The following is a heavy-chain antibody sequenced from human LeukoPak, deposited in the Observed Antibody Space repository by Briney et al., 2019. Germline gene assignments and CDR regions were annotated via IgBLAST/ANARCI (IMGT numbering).Heavy chain of an antibody. CDR2: ISYDGSNK. Sequence: GGSLRLSCAASGFTFSSYGMHWGRQAPGKGLEWVAVISYDGSNKYYADSVKGRFTISRDNSKNTLYLQMNSLRAEDTAVDYCRGSIAVAGPFDYWGQGTLVTVSS. V-gene: IGHV3-30*03. CDR3: RGSIAVAGPFDY. J-gene: IGHJ4*02. D-gene: IGHD6-19*01. CDR1: GFTFSSYG.